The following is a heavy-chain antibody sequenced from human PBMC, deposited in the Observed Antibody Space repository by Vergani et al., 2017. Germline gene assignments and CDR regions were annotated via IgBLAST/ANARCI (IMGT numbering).Heavy chain of an antibody. CDR3: TKAASITMVLGAEDALDI. V-gene: IGHV3-23*01. CDR1: GFTFSSYA. D-gene: IGHD3-10*01. J-gene: IGHJ3*02. Sequence: EVQLLESGGGLVQPGGSLRLSCAASGFTFSSYAMSWVRQAPGKGLEWFSAISGSGGGTNYADSMKGRFTISRDNSKNTLYLQMNSLRAEDTAVYYCTKAASITMVLGAEDALDIWGQGTMVTVSS. CDR2: ISGSGGGT.